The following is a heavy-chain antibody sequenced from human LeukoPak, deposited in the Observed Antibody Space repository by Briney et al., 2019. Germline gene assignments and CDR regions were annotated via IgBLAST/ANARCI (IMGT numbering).Heavy chain of an antibody. Sequence: GGSLRLSCAASGFTFSSYAMSWVRQAPGKGLEWVSAISGSGGSTYYADSVKGRFTISRDNSKDTLYLQMNSLRAEDTAVYYCAKVYYDSSGYYAFDYWGQGTLVTVSS. CDR2: ISGSGGST. D-gene: IGHD3-22*01. CDR3: AKVYYDSSGYYAFDY. V-gene: IGHV3-23*01. J-gene: IGHJ4*02. CDR1: GFTFSSYA.